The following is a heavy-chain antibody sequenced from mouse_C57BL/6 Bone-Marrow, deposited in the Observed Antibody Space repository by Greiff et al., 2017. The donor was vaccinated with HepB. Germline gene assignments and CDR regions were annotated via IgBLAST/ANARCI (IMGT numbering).Heavy chain of an antibody. Sequence: EVHLVESGPGLVKPSQSLSLTCSVTGYSITSGYYWNWIRQFPGNKLEWMGYISYDGSNNYNPSLKNRISITRDTSKNQFFLKLNSVTTEDTATYYCARCMVTTRGYFDYWGQGTTLTVSS. CDR1: GYSITSGYY. CDR2: ISYDGSN. V-gene: IGHV3-6*01. D-gene: IGHD2-2*01. CDR3: ARCMVTTRGYFDY. J-gene: IGHJ2*01.